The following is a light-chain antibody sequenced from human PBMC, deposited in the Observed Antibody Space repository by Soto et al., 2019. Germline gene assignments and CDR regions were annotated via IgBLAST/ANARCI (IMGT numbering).Light chain of an antibody. CDR2: SND. Sequence: QSVLTQPPSASGTPGQRVTISCSGSTSNIGTNTVNWYQQLPGTAPKLLIYSNDKRPSGVPDRFSGSKSGTSASLAISGLQSEDEAIYYCATWDDSLNGLVFGGGTKVTVL. V-gene: IGLV1-44*01. CDR3: ATWDDSLNGLV. J-gene: IGLJ2*01. CDR1: TSNIGTNT.